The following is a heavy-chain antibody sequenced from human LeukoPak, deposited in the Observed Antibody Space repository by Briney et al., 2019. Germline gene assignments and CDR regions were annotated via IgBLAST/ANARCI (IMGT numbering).Heavy chain of an antibody. CDR1: GFTFNSYE. CDR3: ARVALIRGYFFDY. J-gene: IGHJ4*02. V-gene: IGHV3-48*03. CDR2: INGGSTSI. Sequence: GGSLRLSCAASGFTFNSYEMNWVRQAPGKGLEWISYINGGSTSIYYADSVKGRFTISRDNAQNSLYLQMNSQRAEDTAVYYCARVALIRGYFFDYWGQGTLVTVSS.